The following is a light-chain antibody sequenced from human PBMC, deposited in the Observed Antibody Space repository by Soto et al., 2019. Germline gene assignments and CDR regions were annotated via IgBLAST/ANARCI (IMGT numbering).Light chain of an antibody. J-gene: IGKJ1*01. CDR2: DAS. V-gene: IGKV3-15*01. CDR3: QQYNNWPPAWT. CDR1: QSVSSN. Sequence: EIVMTQSPATLSVSPGERATPSCRASQSVSSNLAWYQQKPGQAPSLLIYDASTRATGIPARFSGSGSGTEFSPTISSLQSEDFAIYYCQQYNNWPPAWTFGQGTKVDIK.